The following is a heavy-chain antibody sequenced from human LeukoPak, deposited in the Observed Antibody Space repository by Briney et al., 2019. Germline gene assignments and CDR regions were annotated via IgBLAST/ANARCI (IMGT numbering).Heavy chain of an antibody. CDR1: GFTFSNHG. CDR2: ISPSGDIT. D-gene: IGHD2-21*02. J-gene: IGHJ4*02. Sequence: GGSLRLSCAASGFTFSNHGMNWVRQAPGKGLEWVSGISPSGDITYYADSVKGRFSISRDNSKNTLYLQMNSLRAEDTAVYYCAKDVTPIVVVTAPFDYWGQGTLVTVSS. CDR3: AKDVTPIVVVTAPFDY. V-gene: IGHV3-23*01.